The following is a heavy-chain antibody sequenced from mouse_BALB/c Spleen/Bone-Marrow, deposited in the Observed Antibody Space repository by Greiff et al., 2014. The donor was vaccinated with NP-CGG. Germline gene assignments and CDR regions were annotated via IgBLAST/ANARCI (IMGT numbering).Heavy chain of an antibody. Sequence: EVQLVESGGGLVKPGGSLKLSCAASGFTFSDYYMCWIRQTPEKRLEWVATISDGGSYTYYPDSVKGRFTISRDNAKNSLYLQMSSLKSEDTAMYYCARSGERYGAMDCWGQGTSVTVSS. CDR2: ISDGGSYT. V-gene: IGHV5-4*02. CDR3: ARSGERYGAMDC. J-gene: IGHJ4*01. CDR1: GFTFSDYY. D-gene: IGHD2-10*02.